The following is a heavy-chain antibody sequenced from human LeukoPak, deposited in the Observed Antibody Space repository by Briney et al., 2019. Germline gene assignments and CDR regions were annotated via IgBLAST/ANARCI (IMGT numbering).Heavy chain of an antibody. V-gene: IGHV1-2*02. J-gene: IGHJ4*02. CDR1: GYTFTGYY. Sequence: GSVTVSCKASGYTFTGYYLHWGRQAPGQGLEWMGCINPNSGDTNYAQKFHGSVTMTRFTSLSTPYIDLSILRSDDTAFYYCARDKNPTVFDYWGQGSLVTVSS. CDR2: INPNSGDT. CDR3: ARDKNPTVFDY.